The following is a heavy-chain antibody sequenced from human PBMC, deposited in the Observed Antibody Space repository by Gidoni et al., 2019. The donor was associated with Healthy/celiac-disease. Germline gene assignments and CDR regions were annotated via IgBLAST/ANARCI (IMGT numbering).Heavy chain of an antibody. CDR3: ARHRSPYSSSSFDI. V-gene: IGHV4-59*01. D-gene: IGHD6-13*01. J-gene: IGHJ3*02. Sequence: QVQLQESGPGLVKPSETLSLTCPVSGGSISSYYWSWIRQPPGKGLEWIGYIYYSGSTNHNPSLKSRVTISVDTSKNQFSLKLSSVTAADTAVYYCARHRSPYSSSSFDIWGQGTMVTVSS. CDR2: IYYSGST. CDR1: GGSISSYY.